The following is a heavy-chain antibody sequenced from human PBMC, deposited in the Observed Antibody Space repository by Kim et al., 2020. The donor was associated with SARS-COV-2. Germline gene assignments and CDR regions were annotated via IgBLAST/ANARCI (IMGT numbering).Heavy chain of an antibody. V-gene: IGHV4-34*01. Sequence: YNPSLKSRVTISVDTSKNQFSLKLSSVTAADTAVYYCARRIAARRGGFDYWGQGTLVTVSS. J-gene: IGHJ4*02. CDR3: ARRIAARRGGFDY. D-gene: IGHD6-6*01.